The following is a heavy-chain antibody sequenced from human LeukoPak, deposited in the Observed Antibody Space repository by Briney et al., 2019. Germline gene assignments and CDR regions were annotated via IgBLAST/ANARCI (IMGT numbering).Heavy chain of an antibody. D-gene: IGHD2-15*01. CDR3: ARPDCSGGSCYFDY. J-gene: IGHJ4*02. Sequence: GGSLRLSCAASGFTFSSYWMSWVRQAPGKGLEWVANIKQDGSEKYYVDCVKGRFTISRDNAKNSLYLQMNSLRAEDTAVYYCARPDCSGGSCYFDYWGQGPLVTVSS. CDR2: IKQDGSEK. CDR1: GFTFSSYW. V-gene: IGHV3-7*01.